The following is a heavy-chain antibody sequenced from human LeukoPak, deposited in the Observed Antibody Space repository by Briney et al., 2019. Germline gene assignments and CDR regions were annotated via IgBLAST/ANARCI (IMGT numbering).Heavy chain of an antibody. D-gene: IGHD6-13*01. CDR1: GYTFTGYY. CDR3: ARVLAAGSRYYYYGMDV. V-gene: IGHV1-2*02. J-gene: IGHJ6*02. CDR2: INPNSGGT. Sequence: ASVKVSCKASGYTFTGYYMHWVRQAPGQGLELMGWINPNSGGTNYAQKFQGRVTMTRDTSISTAYMELSRLRSDDTAVYYCARVLAAGSRYYYYGMDVWGQGTTVTVSS.